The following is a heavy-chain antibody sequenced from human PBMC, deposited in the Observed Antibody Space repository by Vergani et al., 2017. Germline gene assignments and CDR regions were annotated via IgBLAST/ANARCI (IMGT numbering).Heavy chain of an antibody. CDR2: IYYSGST. CDR1: GGSISSSSYY. CDR3: ASGPDYGDFNFDY. J-gene: IGHJ4*02. Sequence: QLQLQESGPGLVKPSETLSLTCTVSGGSISSSSYYLGWIRQPPGKGLEWIGSIYYSGSTYYNPSLKSRVTISVDTSKNQFSLKLSSVTAADTAVYYCASGPDYGDFNFDYWGQGTLVTVSS. V-gene: IGHV4-39*01. D-gene: IGHD4-17*01.